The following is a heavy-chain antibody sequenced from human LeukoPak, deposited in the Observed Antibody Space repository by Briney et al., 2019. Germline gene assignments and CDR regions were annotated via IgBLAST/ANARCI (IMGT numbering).Heavy chain of an antibody. V-gene: IGHV1-8*03. Sequence: ASVKVSCKASGYTFTSSDINWMRQATGKGLDWTGWMNPNSGNTGYAQKFQGRVTITRNTSISTAYMELSSLRSEDTAVYYCARGYCSSTSCHFDPWGQGTLVTVSS. J-gene: IGHJ5*02. CDR2: MNPNSGNT. CDR3: ARGYCSSTSCHFDP. CDR1: GYTFTSSD. D-gene: IGHD2-2*01.